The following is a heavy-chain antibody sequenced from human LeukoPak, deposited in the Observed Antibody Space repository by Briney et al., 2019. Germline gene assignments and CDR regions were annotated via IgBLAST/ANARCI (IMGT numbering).Heavy chain of an antibody. J-gene: IGHJ3*02. CDR3: ARARGDYGDYEDAFDI. D-gene: IGHD4-17*01. V-gene: IGHV4-59*01. CDR2: IYYSGST. Sequence: PSESLSLTCPVSGGSISSYCWSWVRQPPGKGLEWIGYIYYSGSTNYNPSLRSRVTISVDTSKNQFSLKLSSVTAADTAVYYCARARGDYGDYEDAFDIWGQGTMVTVSS. CDR1: GGSISSYC.